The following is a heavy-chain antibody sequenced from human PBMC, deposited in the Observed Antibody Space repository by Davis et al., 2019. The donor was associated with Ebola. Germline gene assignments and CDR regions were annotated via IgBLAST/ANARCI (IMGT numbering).Heavy chain of an antibody. CDR1: GYTFTSYY. V-gene: IGHV1-46*01. CDR2: INPSGGST. Sequence: ASVKVSCKASGYTFTSYYMHWVRQAPGQGLEWMGIINPSGGSTSYAQKFQGRVTMTRDTSTSTVYMELSSLRSEDTAVYYCARGPPHSSSWKNDAFDIWGQGTMVTVSS. CDR3: ARGPPHSSSWKNDAFDI. J-gene: IGHJ3*02. D-gene: IGHD6-13*01.